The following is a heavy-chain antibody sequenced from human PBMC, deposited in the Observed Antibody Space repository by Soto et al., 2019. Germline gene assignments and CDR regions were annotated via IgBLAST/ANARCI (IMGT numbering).Heavy chain of an antibody. Sequence: PSETLSLTCTVSGGSISSGGYYWSWIRQHPGKGLEWIGYIYYSGSTYYNPSLKSRVTISVDTSKNQFSLKLSSVTAADTAVYYCAREPASGYDFYLDYWGQGTLVTVSS. J-gene: IGHJ4*02. CDR1: GGSISSGGYY. CDR3: AREPASGYDFYLDY. CDR2: IYYSGST. V-gene: IGHV4-31*03. D-gene: IGHD5-12*01.